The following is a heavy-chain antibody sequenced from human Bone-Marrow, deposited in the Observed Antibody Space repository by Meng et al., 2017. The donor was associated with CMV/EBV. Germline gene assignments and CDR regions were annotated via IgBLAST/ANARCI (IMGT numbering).Heavy chain of an antibody. Sequence: GGSLRLSCAASGFTFSSYSMNWVRQAPGKGLEWVSSISSSSSYIYYADSVKGRFTISRDKFKNTLYLHMNSLTGEDTAVYYCTGETGGRVFGMDVWGQGTTVTVSS. D-gene: IGHD2-15*01. CDR1: GFTFSSYS. V-gene: IGHV3-21*04. J-gene: IGHJ6*02. CDR3: TGETGGRVFGMDV. CDR2: ISSSSSYI.